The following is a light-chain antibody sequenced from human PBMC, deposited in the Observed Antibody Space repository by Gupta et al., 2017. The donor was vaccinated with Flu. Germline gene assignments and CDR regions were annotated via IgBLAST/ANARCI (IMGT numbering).Light chain of an antibody. Sequence: SITISSTGTRGDIGDYKYVSWYQQYPGKAPKLIIYEVTNRPSRVSSRFSGSKSGNTASLTISGLQAEDEAEYFCSSYATTNTLVFGSGTTVTV. CDR1: RGDIGDYKY. CDR3: SSYATTNTLV. J-gene: IGLJ1*01. V-gene: IGLV2-14*01. CDR2: EVT.